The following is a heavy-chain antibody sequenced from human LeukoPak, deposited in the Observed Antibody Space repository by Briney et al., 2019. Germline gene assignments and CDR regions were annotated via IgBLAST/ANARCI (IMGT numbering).Heavy chain of an antibody. CDR1: GGSISSYY. CDR2: IYYSGST. D-gene: IGHD3-10*01. Sequence: SETLSLTCTVSGGSISSYYWSWIRQPPGKGLEWIGYIYYSGSTNYNPSLKSRVTISVDTSKNQFSLKLSSVTAADAAVYYCARDPYGPEDYWGQGTLVTVSS. J-gene: IGHJ4*02. V-gene: IGHV4-59*01. CDR3: ARDPYGPEDY.